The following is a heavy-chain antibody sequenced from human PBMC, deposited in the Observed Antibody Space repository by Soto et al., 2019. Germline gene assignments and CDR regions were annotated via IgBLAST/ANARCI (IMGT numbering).Heavy chain of an antibody. CDR3: ERSSRPAAGSNAFDI. CDR2: IYPGDSDT. CDR1: GYSFTSYW. J-gene: IGHJ3*02. Sequence: PGESLKISCKGSGYSFTSYWIGWVRQMPGKGLEWMGIIYPGDSDTRYSPSFQGQVTISADKSISTAYLQWSSLKASDTAMYYCERSSRPAAGSNAFDIWGQGTMVTVSS. D-gene: IGHD2-2*01. V-gene: IGHV5-51*01.